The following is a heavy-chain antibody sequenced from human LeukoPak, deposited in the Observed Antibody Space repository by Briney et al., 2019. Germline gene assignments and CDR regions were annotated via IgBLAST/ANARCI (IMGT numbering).Heavy chain of an antibody. CDR1: RFTFSSHW. CDR3: AGCNRCTQYYDYYYLDV. CDR2: IKQDGSET. V-gene: IGHV3-7*01. Sequence: PGGSLRLSCEVSRFTFSSHWMSWVRQAPGKGLEWVANIKQDGSETYYADSVRGRFTVSRDSARNSVHLQMNSLTDGDTAVYYCAGCNRCTQYYDYYYLDVWGKGTTVTVSS. D-gene: IGHD2/OR15-2a*01. J-gene: IGHJ6*03.